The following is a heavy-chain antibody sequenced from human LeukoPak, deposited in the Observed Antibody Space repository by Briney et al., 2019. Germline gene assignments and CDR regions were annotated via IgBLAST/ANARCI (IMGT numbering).Heavy chain of an antibody. Sequence: PSETLSLTCTVSGGSISSYYWIWIRQPPGKGLEWIGYIYYSGSTNYNPSLKSRVTISVDTSKNQFSLKLSSVTAADTAVYYCARDRIAAAGKVSYAFDIWGQGTMVTVSS. J-gene: IGHJ3*02. CDR3: ARDRIAAAGKVSYAFDI. CDR2: IYYSGST. CDR1: GGSISSYY. D-gene: IGHD6-13*01. V-gene: IGHV4-59*01.